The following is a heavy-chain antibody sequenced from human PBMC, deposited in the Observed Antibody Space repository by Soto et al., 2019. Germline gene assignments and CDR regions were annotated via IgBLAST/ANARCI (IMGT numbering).Heavy chain of an antibody. J-gene: IGHJ4*02. D-gene: IGHD3-22*01. Sequence: PGGSLRLSCAASGFTFSDYYMSWIRQAPGKGLEWVSYISSSGSTIYYADSVKGRFTISRDNTKNSLYLQMNSLRAEDTAVYYCARNHGGWLLPYYFDYWGQGTLVTVSS. CDR2: ISSSGSTI. CDR1: GFTFSDYY. V-gene: IGHV3-11*01. CDR3: ARNHGGWLLPYYFDY.